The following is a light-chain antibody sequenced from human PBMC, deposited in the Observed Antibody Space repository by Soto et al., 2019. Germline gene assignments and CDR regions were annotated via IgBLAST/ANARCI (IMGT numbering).Light chain of an antibody. Sequence: DIQMTQSPTSLSASVGDRVTITCRASQGIRNYVAWYQQIPGKAPKLLIYAASTLQSGVPSRFSGSGSGTDFTLIINGLQPEDVATYSCQKYSSVPVFGPGTKAEIK. V-gene: IGKV1-27*01. CDR3: QKYSSVPV. CDR1: QGIRNY. CDR2: AAS. J-gene: IGKJ3*01.